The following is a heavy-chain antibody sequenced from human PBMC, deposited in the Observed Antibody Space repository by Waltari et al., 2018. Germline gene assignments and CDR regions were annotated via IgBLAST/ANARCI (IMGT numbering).Heavy chain of an antibody. J-gene: IGHJ4*02. CDR3: ARKAQRWRIDY. CDR2: INHSGST. Sequence: QVQLQQWGAGLLKPSETLSLTCAVYGGSFSGYYWSWIRQPPGKGLEWIGEINHSGSTNYNPSLKSRVTISVDTSKNQFSRKLSSVTAADTAVYYCARKAQRWRIDYWGQGTLVTVSS. V-gene: IGHV4-34*01. CDR1: GGSFSGYY. D-gene: IGHD6-19*01.